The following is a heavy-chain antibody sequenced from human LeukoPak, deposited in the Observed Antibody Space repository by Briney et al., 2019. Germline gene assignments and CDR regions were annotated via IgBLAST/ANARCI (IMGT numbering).Heavy chain of an antibody. Sequence: SETLSLTCTVSGGSISNYYWNWIRQPPGQGLEWIGHIYYSGSTNYNPSLKSRVTISVDTSKNQFSLKLSSVTAADTAVYYCARMVESTVTIAFENWFDPGGQGTRVTGSS. CDR3: ARMVESTVTIAFENWFDP. V-gene: IGHV4-59*01. CDR1: GGSISNYY. J-gene: IGHJ5*02. D-gene: IGHD4-11*01. CDR2: IYYSGST.